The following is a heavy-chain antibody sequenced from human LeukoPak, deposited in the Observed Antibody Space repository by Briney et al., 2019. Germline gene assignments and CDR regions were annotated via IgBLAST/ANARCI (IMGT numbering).Heavy chain of an antibody. J-gene: IGHJ5*02. CDR3: ARAPYYCDRRGSPLTLFHP. V-gene: IGHV3-74*01. CDR1: GFTFSSYW. Sequence: GGSLRLSCAASGFTFSSYWMHWVRHAPGKGLVWVSRINSDGSSTSYADSVKGRFTISRDNAKNTLYLQMNSLRAEDTAVYDCARAPYYCDRRGSPLTLFHPWGQGTLVPVPS. D-gene: IGHD3-22*01. CDR2: INSDGSST.